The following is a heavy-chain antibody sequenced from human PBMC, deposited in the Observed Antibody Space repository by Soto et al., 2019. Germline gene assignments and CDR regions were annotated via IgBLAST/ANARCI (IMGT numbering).Heavy chain of an antibody. CDR1: GFTFSSYE. V-gene: IGHV3-48*03. J-gene: IGHJ4*02. Sequence: GGTLRLSCTASGFTFSSYEINWVRQAPAKGLEWVSYISSSGSTIYYADPVNGRFTISRDNTKNSLYLQMISLRAEDTAVYYCASGNYYYSGSYLDWGQGTLVTVSS. CDR2: ISSSGSTI. CDR3: ASGNYYYSGSYLD. D-gene: IGHD3-10*01.